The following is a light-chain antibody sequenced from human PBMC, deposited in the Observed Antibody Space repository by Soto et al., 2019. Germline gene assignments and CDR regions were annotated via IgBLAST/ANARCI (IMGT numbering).Light chain of an antibody. CDR2: KAS. J-gene: IGKJ1*01. CDR3: QQYNSYSGKT. V-gene: IGKV1-5*03. CDR1: QSISSW. Sequence: DIQMTQSPSNLSASVGDRVTITCRASQSISSWLAWYQQKPGKAPKLLIYKASSLESGVPSRFSGSGSRTEFTLTISSLQPDDFATYYCQQYNSYSGKTFGQGTKVEIK.